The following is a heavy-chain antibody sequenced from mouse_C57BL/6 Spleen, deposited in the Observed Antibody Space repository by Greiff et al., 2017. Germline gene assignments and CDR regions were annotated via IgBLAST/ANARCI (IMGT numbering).Heavy chain of an antibody. CDR2: IDPSDSYT. CDR3: ARNLGPWFAY. D-gene: IGHD4-1*01. Sequence: QVQLQQPGAELVRPGTSVKLSCKASGYTFTSYWMHWVKQRPGQGLEWIGVIDPSDSYTNYNQKFKGKATLTVDTSSSTAYMQLSSLTSEDSAVYYCARNLGPWFAYWGQGTLVTVSA. CDR1: GYTFTSYW. V-gene: IGHV1-59*01. J-gene: IGHJ3*01.